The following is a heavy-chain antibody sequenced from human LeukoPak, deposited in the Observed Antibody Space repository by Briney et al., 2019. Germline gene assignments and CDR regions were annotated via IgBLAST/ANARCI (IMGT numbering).Heavy chain of an antibody. D-gene: IGHD3-22*01. CDR3: AGVYDSSGYYCDY. V-gene: IGHV4-59*01. J-gene: IGHJ4*02. CDR1: GGSISSYY. CDR2: IYYSGST. Sequence: SETLSLTCTVSGGSISSYYWSWIRQPPGKGLEWIGYIYYSGSTNYNPSLKSRVTISVDTSKNQFSLKLSSVTAADTAVYYCAGVYDSSGYYCDYWGQGTLVSVSS.